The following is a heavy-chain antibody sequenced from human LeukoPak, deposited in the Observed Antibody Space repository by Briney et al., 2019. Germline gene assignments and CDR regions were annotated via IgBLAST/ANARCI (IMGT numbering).Heavy chain of an antibody. Sequence: GGSLRLSCAASGFTFSSYSMNWVRQAPGKGLEWVSSISSSSSYIYYADSVKGRFTISRDNAKNSLYLQMNSLRAEDTAVYYCARDLDILTGYFYFDYWGQGTLVTVSS. CDR2: ISSSSSYI. V-gene: IGHV3-21*01. D-gene: IGHD3-9*01. J-gene: IGHJ4*02. CDR1: GFTFSSYS. CDR3: ARDLDILTGYFYFDY.